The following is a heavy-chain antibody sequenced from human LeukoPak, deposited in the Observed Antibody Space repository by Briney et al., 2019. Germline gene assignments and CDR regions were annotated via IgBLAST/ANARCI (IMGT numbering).Heavy chain of an antibody. V-gene: IGHV3-23*01. D-gene: IGHD3-3*01. J-gene: IGHJ4*02. CDR2: ISGRGGST. CDR3: AKAISAYYDFWNAFDY. CDR1: GFTFTTYA. Sequence: GGSLRLSCAASGFTFTTYAMNWVRRAPGRGLEWVSSISGRGGSTYYADSVKGQFTISRDNSKNTMYVQMNSLRAEDTAVYYCAKAISAYYDFWNAFDYWGQGTLVTVSS.